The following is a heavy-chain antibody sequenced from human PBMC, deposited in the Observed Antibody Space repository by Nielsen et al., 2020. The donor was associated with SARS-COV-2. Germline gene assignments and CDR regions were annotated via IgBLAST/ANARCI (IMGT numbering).Heavy chain of an antibody. CDR2: TIPIFGTA. CDR3: ARYSSGRLLYAFDI. D-gene: IGHD6-19*01. CDR1: GDTFSSYG. Sequence: KVSCKASGDTFSSYGISWVRQAPGQGLEWMGGTIPIFGTAHYAEKFQGRVTMTADESTSTAYMELSSLRPEDTAVYYCARYSSGRLLYAFDIWGQGTMVTVSS. V-gene: IGHV1-69*01. J-gene: IGHJ3*02.